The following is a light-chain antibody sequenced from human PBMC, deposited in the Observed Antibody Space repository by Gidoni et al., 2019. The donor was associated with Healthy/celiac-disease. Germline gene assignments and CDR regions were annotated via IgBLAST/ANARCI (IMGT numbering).Light chain of an antibody. CDR3: MQGIHLPLT. CDR2: EVS. CDR1: QSLLHSDGKTY. V-gene: IGKV2-29*02. Sequence: DIVMTQTPLSLSVTPGQPASISCKSSQSLLHSDGKTYLYWYLQKPGQSPRLLIYEVSSLFSGVPDRFSGSGSGTDFTLKSSRVDAEDVGVYYCMQGIHLPLTFGGGTKVGIK. J-gene: IGKJ4*01.